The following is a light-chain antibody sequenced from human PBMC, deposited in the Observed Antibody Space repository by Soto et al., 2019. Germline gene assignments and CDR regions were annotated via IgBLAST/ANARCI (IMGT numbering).Light chain of an antibody. J-gene: IGKJ5*01. CDR3: QQYGGSPTT. CDR1: QSVSRR. CDR2: GAS. Sequence: THSPVTLSASVVDRVTITCRASQSVSRRLAWYQQRPGQSPRLLISGASMRASGVPVRFIGSGSGTDFTLTITRLEPEDFAVYYCQQYGGSPTTFGLGTRLENK. V-gene: IGKV3-20*01.